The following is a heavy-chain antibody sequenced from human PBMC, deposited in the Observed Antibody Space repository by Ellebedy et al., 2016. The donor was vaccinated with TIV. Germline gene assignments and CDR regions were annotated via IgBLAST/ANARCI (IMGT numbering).Heavy chain of an antibody. CDR3: ARTGGGERARPLTGIHV. CDR2: TYCRSKWYN. V-gene: IGHV6-1*01. Sequence: SQTLSLTCAVSGDPVSSNITAWNWLRQSPSRGLEWLGRTYCRSKWYNDYAVSVKSRITINADTSKNQFSLQLNSLTPEDMAVDYCARTGGGERARPLTGIHVWGQGTTVTVSS. D-gene: IGHD6-6*01. J-gene: IGHJ6*02. CDR1: GDPVSSNITA.